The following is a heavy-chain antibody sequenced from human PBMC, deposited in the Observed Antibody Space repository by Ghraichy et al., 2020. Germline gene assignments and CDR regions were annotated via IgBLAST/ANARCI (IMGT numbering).Heavy chain of an antibody. J-gene: IGHJ4*02. V-gene: IGHV3-33*01. D-gene: IGHD6-19*01. CDR3: ARGIKYSSGWYEDY. Sequence: GESLNISCAASGFTFSSYGMHWVRQAPGKGLEWVAVIWYDGSNKYYADSVKGRFTISRDNSKNTLYLQMNSLRAEDTAVYYCARGIKYSSGWYEDYWGQGTLVTVSS. CDR2: IWYDGSNK. CDR1: GFTFSSYG.